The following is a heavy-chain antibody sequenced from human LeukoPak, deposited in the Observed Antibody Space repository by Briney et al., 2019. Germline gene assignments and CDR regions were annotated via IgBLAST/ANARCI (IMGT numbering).Heavy chain of an antibody. CDR1: GYTFTGYY. CDR2: INPSGGST. J-gene: IGHJ6*02. V-gene: IGHV1-46*01. CDR3: ASGDQLLSSYYGMDV. Sequence: ASVKVSCKASGYTFTGYYMHWVRQAPGQGLEWMGIINPSGGSTSYAQRFQGRVTMTRDTSTSTVYMELSSLRSEDTAVYYCASGDQLLSSYYGMDVWGQGTTVTVSS. D-gene: IGHD2-21*02.